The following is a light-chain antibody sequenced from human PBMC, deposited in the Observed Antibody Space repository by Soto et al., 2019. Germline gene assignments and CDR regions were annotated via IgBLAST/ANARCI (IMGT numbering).Light chain of an antibody. CDR1: SSDVGGYNL. Sequence: QSALTQPAAVSGSPGQSITISCTGTSSDVGGYNLVSWYQQHPGKAPKLRIYEGSKRPSGVSNRFSGSKSGNTASLTISGLQAEDEADYYCCSYAGSSTFYVFGPGTKVTVL. CDR2: EGS. J-gene: IGLJ1*01. V-gene: IGLV2-23*01. CDR3: CSYAGSSTFYV.